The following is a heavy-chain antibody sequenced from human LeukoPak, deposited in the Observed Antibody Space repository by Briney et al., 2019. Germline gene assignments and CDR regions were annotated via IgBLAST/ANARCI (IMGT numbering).Heavy chain of an antibody. CDR2: ISGSGGST. CDR1: GLTFSSYA. CDR3: AKPGSEGPLYFDY. J-gene: IGHJ4*02. V-gene: IGHV3-23*01. D-gene: IGHD3-10*01. Sequence: PGGSLRLSCAASGLTFSSYAMSWVRQAPGKGLEWVSAISGSGGSTYYADSVKGRFTISRDNSKNTLYLQMNSLRAEDTAVYYCAKPGSEGPLYFDYWGQGTLVTVSS.